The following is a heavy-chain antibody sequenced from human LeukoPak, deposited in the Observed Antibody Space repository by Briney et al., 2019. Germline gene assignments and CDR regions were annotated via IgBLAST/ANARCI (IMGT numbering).Heavy chain of an antibody. CDR3: VKDHAVRVVIITGFDY. D-gene: IGHD3-10*01. Sequence: GGSLRLSCAASGFTFSSYAMRWVRQAPGKGLEWVSAISGSGGSTYYADSVKGRFTISRDNSKNTLYLQMNSLRAEDTAVYYCVKDHAVRVVIITGFDYWGQGTLVTVSS. CDR2: ISGSGGST. J-gene: IGHJ4*02. V-gene: IGHV3-23*01. CDR1: GFTFSSYA.